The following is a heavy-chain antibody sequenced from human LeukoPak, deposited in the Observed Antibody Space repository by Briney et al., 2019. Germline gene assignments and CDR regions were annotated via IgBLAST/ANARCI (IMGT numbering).Heavy chain of an antibody. CDR2: IIPILGIA. V-gene: IGHV1-69*04. D-gene: IGHD3-16*02. CDR1: GGTFSSYT. CDR3: AREADVWGSYRYDY. J-gene: IGHJ4*02. Sequence: SVKVSCKASGGTFSSYTISWVRQAHGQGLEWMGRIIPILGIANYAQKFQGRVTITADKSTSTAYMELSSLRSEDTAVYYCAREADVWGSYRYDYWGQGTLVTVSS.